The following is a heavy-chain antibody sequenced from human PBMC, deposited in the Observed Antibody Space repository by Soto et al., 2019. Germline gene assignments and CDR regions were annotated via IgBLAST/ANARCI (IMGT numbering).Heavy chain of an antibody. V-gene: IGHV3-30-3*01. Sequence: GGSLRLSCAASGFTFSSYAMHWVRQAPGKGLEWVAVISYDGSNKYYADSVKGRFTISRDNSKNTLYLQMNSLRAEDTAVYYCARDGDTDIVVVPAAMPGDMAGIAVAGTREPSYYYYGMDVWGQGTTVTVSS. J-gene: IGHJ6*02. CDR2: ISYDGSNK. CDR3: ARDGDTDIVVVPAAMPGDMAGIAVAGTREPSYYYYGMDV. D-gene: IGHD2-2*01. CDR1: GFTFSSYA.